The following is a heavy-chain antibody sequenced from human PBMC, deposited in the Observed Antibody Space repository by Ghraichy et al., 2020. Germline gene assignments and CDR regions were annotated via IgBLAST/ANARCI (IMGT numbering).Heavy chain of an antibody. CDR2: ISRDSRYI. V-gene: IGHV3-21*06. CDR1: DFTFSTYS. J-gene: IGHJ3*02. CDR3: ARDYGKLGYCSSTNCYDAFDI. Sequence: GGSLRLSCAASDFTFSTYSMNWVRQAPGKGLEWVSSISRDSRYIYYADSVKGRFTISRDNAKNSLYLQMNSLRAEDTAVYYCARDYGKLGYCSSTNCYDAFDIWGQGTMVTVSS. D-gene: IGHD2-2*01.